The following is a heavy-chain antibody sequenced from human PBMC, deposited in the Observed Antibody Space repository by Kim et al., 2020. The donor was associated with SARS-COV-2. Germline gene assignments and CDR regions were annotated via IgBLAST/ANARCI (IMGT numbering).Heavy chain of an antibody. J-gene: IGHJ6*02. Sequence: GGSLRLSCAASGFIFSSFAMSWVRQAPGKGLEWVSTVTRGGSRYYAADSVKGRFTISRDNSKNTLFLQMDSRQPDDTAVYYSVRGNYADFGETGMDLWGQGTTGT. V-gene: IGHV3-23*05. CDR2: VTRGGSRY. D-gene: IGHD4-17*01. CDR3: VRGNYADFGETGMDL. CDR1: GFIFSSFA.